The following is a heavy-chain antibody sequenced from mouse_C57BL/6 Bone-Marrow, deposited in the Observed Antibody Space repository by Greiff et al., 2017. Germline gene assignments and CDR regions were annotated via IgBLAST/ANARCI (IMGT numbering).Heavy chain of an antibody. CDR3: ARGGNYRAGFAY. V-gene: IGHV1-81*01. Sequence: VQLQQSGAELARPGASVKLSCKASGYTFTSYGISWVKQRTGQGLEWIGEIYPRSGNHYYNEKFKGKATLTADKSSSTAYMELRSLTSEDSAVYFCARGGNYRAGFAYWGQGTLVTVSA. D-gene: IGHD2-1*01. CDR1: GYTFTSYG. CDR2: IYPRSGNH. J-gene: IGHJ3*01.